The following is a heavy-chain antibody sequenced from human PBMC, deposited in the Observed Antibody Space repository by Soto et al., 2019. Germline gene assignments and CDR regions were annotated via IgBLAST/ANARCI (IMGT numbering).Heavy chain of an antibody. D-gene: IGHD3-22*01. V-gene: IGHV1-46*01. J-gene: IGHJ4*02. CDR3: AGLYHYDSSGYYDY. CDR2: INPSGGRT. Sequence: SVKVSCKASGNSFTTYYMHWVRQAPGQGLEWMGIINPSGGRTTYAQKFQGRVTMTRDTSTSTFHMELSSLTSEDTAVYYCAGLYHYDSSGYYDYWGQGTLVTVSS. CDR1: GNSFTTYY.